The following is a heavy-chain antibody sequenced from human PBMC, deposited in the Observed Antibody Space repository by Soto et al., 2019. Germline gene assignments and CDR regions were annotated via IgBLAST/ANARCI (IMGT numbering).Heavy chain of an antibody. Sequence: GGSLRLSCAASGFTFSGYGMNWVRQAPGKGLEWVSAISGSGGSTYYANSVKGRFTISRDNSKNTLYLQMNSLRAEDTAVYYCATKLLHDAFDIWGQGTMVTVSS. CDR1: GFTFSGYG. V-gene: IGHV3-23*01. CDR2: ISGSGGST. D-gene: IGHD2-15*01. J-gene: IGHJ3*02. CDR3: ATKLLHDAFDI.